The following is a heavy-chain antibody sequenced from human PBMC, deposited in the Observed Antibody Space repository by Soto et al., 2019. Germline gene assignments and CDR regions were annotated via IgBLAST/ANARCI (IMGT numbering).Heavy chain of an antibody. CDR3: ARLPRDCNKTSCYYADH. CDR1: GYDFNPNW. Sequence: ESPKNSLKGSGYDFNPNWVGWVRQLPGGGLEWVGIMYPGDSDTRLHPSLQGHVTLSADVTVSTAFLQRRTLKTSDSGMYFCARLPRDCNKTSCYYADHWGQGTSVTVSS. J-gene: IGHJ4*02. CDR2: MYPGDSDT. D-gene: IGHD3-22*01. V-gene: IGHV5-51*01.